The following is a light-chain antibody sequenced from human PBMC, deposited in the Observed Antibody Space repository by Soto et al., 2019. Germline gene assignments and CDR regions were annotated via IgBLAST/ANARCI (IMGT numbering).Light chain of an antibody. CDR1: SSDVGTYNR. CDR2: EVS. V-gene: IGLV2-18*02. J-gene: IGLJ1*01. CDR3: RSYASTSTDV. Sequence: QSALTQPPSVSGSPGQSVTIPCTGTSSDVGTYNRVSWYQQPPGTAPKLMIYEVSNRPSGVPDRFSGSKSGNTASLTISGLEDEDEDDYYCRSYASTSTDVFGAGTKLTVL.